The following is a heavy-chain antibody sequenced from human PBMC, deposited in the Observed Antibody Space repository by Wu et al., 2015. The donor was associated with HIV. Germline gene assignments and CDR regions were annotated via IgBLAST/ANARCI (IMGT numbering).Heavy chain of an antibody. Sequence: QVQLVQSGAEVKKPGSSVKVSCKASGGTLRDYAISWVRQAPGQGLEWMGGISPRFGTAHYAQQFQGRVTITADDSSTTDLSSLRSDDTALYYCARGDRDYYFYMDVWGKGTTVIVSS. J-gene: IGHJ6*03. CDR2: ISPRFGTA. CDR1: GGTLRDYA. V-gene: IGHV1-69*12. CDR3: ARGDRDYYFYMDV.